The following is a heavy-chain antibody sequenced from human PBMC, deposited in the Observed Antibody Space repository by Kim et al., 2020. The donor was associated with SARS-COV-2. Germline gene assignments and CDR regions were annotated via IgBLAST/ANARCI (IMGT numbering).Heavy chain of an antibody. J-gene: IGHJ6*02. CDR3: AKDIGSGWYSCGMDV. D-gene: IGHD6-19*01. V-gene: IGHV3-9*01. Sequence: DSVKGRFTISRDNAKNSLYLQMNSLRAEDTALYYCAKDIGSGWYSCGMDVWGQGTTVTVSS.